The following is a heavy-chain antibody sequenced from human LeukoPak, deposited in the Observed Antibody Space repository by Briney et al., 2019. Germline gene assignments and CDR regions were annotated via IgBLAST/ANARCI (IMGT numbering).Heavy chain of an antibody. CDR3: AGRYLPLGGFDP. D-gene: IGHD3-9*01. Sequence: GSLRLSCAASGFTFSSYRMSWVRQAPGKGLEWVTSIKQDGSEKYYVDSVKGRFTISRDNAKNSLYLQMNSLRAEDTAVYYCAGRYLPLGGFDPWGQGTLVTVSS. CDR2: IKQDGSEK. CDR1: GFTFSSYR. J-gene: IGHJ5*02. V-gene: IGHV3-7*01.